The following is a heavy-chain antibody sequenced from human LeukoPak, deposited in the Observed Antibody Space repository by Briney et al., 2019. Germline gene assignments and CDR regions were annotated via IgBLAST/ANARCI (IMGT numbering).Heavy chain of an antibody. V-gene: IGHV3-48*03. D-gene: IGHD5-24*01. J-gene: IGHJ4*02. Sequence: GGSLRLSCAASGFTFSSYEMNWVRQAPGKGLEWVSYITSSRSPIYYADSVKGRFTISRDNAKNSLYLQMNSLRAEDTAVYYCARRDMATNTPFDYWGQGTLVTVSS. CDR2: ITSSRSPI. CDR1: GFTFSSYE. CDR3: ARRDMATNTPFDY.